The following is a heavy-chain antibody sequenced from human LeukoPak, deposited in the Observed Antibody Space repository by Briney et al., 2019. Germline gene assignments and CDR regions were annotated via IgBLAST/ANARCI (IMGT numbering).Heavy chain of an antibody. V-gene: IGHV3-20*04. Sequence: GGSLRLSCAASGFTFDDYGMSWVRQAPGKGLEWVSGINWNGGSTGYADSVKGRFTISRDNAKNSLYLQMNSLRAEDTALYYCARESIRGPFDFWTPFDPWGQGTLVTVSS. D-gene: IGHD3/OR15-3a*01. CDR2: INWNGGST. CDR1: GFTFDDYG. CDR3: ARESIRGPFDFWTPFDP. J-gene: IGHJ5*02.